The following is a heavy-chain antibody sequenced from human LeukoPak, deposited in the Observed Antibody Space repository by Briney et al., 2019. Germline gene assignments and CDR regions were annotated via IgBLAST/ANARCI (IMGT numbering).Heavy chain of an antibody. D-gene: IGHD3-10*01. V-gene: IGHV3-48*02. CDR3: ARDYRQYYYGSGSLDY. CDR2: ISSSSSTI. Sequence: PGGSLRLSCAASGFTLSSYSMNWVRQAPGKGLEWVSYISSSSSTIYYANSVKGRFTISRDNAKNSLYLQMNSLRDEDTAVYYCARDYRQYYYGSGSLDYWGQGTLVTVSS. CDR1: GFTLSSYS. J-gene: IGHJ4*02.